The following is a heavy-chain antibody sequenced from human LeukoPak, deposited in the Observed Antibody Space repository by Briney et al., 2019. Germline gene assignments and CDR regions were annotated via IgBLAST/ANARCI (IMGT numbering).Heavy chain of an antibody. CDR2: IYYSGST. J-gene: IGHJ4*02. D-gene: IGHD6-19*01. CDR1: GGSISSSSYY. V-gene: IGHV4-39*01. CDR3: VHSSGWYIPFDY. Sequence: SETLSLTCTVSGGSISSSSYYWGWIRQPPGKGLEWIGGIYYSGSTYYNPSLKSRVTISVDTSKNQFSLKLSSVTAADTAVYYCVHSSGWYIPFDYWGQGTLVTVSS.